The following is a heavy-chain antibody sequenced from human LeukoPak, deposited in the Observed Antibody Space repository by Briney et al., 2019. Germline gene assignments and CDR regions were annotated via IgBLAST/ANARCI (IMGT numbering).Heavy chain of an antibody. CDR1: GYTFTDYY. V-gene: IGHV1-24*01. J-gene: IGHJ4*02. Sequence: GASVKVSCKASGYTFTDYYINWVRQAPGKGLEWMGGFDPEDGETIYAQKFQGRVTMTEDTSTDTAYMELSSLRSEDTAVYYCATDPLRFLEWLGDWGQGTLVTVSS. CDR3: ATDPLRFLEWLGD. CDR2: FDPEDGET. D-gene: IGHD3-3*01.